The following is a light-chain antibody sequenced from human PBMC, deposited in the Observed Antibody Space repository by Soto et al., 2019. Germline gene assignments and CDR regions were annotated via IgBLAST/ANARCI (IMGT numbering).Light chain of an antibody. V-gene: IGKV1-5*01. CDR2: DAS. CDR1: QSISSW. Sequence: IPMTQSPSTLSPSVGDRVTITWRASQSISSWLAWYQQKPGKAPKLLIYDASSLESGVPSRFSGSGSGTEFTLTISSLQPDDFATYYCQQYNSYTGTFGQGTKVDIK. J-gene: IGKJ1*01. CDR3: QQYNSYTGT.